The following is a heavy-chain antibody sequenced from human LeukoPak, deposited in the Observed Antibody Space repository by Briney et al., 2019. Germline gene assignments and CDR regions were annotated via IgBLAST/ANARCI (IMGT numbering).Heavy chain of an antibody. CDR1: GFTFDDYA. CDR3: AKGSGSYHRSYAFDI. D-gene: IGHD1-26*01. J-gene: IGHJ3*02. V-gene: IGHV3-9*01. CDR2: ISWNSGSI. Sequence: GGSLRLSCAASGFTFDDYAMHWVRQAPGKGLEWVSGISWNSGSIGYADSVKGRFTISRDNAKNSLYLQMNSLKAEDTALYYCAKGSGSYHRSYAFDIWGQGTMVTVSS.